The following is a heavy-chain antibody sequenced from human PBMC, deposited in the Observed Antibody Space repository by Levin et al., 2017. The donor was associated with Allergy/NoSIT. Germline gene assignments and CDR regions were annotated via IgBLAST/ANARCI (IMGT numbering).Heavy chain of an antibody. J-gene: IGHJ6*02. V-gene: IGHV3-30*04. CDR2: ISYDGSNK. D-gene: IGHD5-18*01. Sequence: GESLKISCAASGFTFSTYTLHWVRQAPGKGLEWVALISYDGSNKYYADSVRGRFTISRDNSKNTLYLQMYSLRPEDRAVYYCARGLYGYGMDVWGQGTTVTVSS. CDR3: ARGLYGYGMDV. CDR1: GFTFSTYT.